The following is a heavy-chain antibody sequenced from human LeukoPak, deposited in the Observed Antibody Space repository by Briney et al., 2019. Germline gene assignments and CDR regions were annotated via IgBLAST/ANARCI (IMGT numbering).Heavy chain of an antibody. CDR1: GFTFSSYG. Sequence: GGSLRLSCAASGFTFSSYGMHWVRQAPGKGLEWVAVISYDGSNKYYADSVKGRFTISRDNSKNTLYLQMNSLRAEDTAAYYCAKEWDIVVVALGYWGQGTLVTVSS. V-gene: IGHV3-30*18. D-gene: IGHD2-15*01. J-gene: IGHJ4*02. CDR2: ISYDGSNK. CDR3: AKEWDIVVVALGY.